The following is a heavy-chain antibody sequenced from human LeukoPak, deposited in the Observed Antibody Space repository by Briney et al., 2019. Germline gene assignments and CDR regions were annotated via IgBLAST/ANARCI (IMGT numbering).Heavy chain of an antibody. CDR2: IYHSGST. CDR3: ARDQFGTSFGDAFDI. CDR1: GGSISSSNW. J-gene: IGHJ3*02. Sequence: WETLSLTCAVSGGSISSSNWWSWVRQPPGKGLEWIGEIYHSGSTNYNPSLKSRVTISVDKSKNQFSLKLSSVTAADTAVYYCARDQFGTSFGDAFDIWGQGTMVTVSS. D-gene: IGHD3-10*01. V-gene: IGHV4-4*02.